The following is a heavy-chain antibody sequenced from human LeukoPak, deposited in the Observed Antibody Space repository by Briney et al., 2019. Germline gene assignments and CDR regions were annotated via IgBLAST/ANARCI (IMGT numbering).Heavy chain of an antibody. D-gene: IGHD3-3*01. V-gene: IGHV3-21*01. CDR2: ISSSSSYI. Sequence: GGSLRLSCAASGFTFSSYSMNWVRQAPEKGLEWVSSISSSSSYIYYADSVKGRFTISRDNAKNSLYLQMNSLRAEDTAVYYCARLEGYYDFWSGYYQEFDPWGQGTLVTVSS. CDR3: ARLEGYYDFWSGYYQEFDP. J-gene: IGHJ5*02. CDR1: GFTFSSYS.